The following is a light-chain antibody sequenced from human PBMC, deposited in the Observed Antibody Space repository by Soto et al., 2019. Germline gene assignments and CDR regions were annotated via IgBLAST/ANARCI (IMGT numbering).Light chain of an antibody. CDR1: QSVYSN. CDR3: QQYQSWPLT. CDR2: ESS. V-gene: IGKV3-15*01. Sequence: PGERATLSCRASQSVYSNLAWYQQKPGQTPRLLIYESSTRATGIPARFSGGGSGTECTLTISSLQSEDFADYFCQQYQSWPLTFGGGTKVEIK. J-gene: IGKJ4*01.